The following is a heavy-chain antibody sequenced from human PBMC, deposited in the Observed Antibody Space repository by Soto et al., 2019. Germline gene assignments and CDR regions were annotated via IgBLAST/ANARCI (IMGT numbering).Heavy chain of an antibody. CDR3: AKNPNWNNLAHFDY. V-gene: IGHV3-23*01. D-gene: IGHD1-1*01. Sequence: GSLRLSCVASGFSFSTYAMSWVRQAPGKGLEWVSSTTGTGSTRNYADSVKGRFTISRDNSGNTLYLQMNSLRAEDTAVYYCAKNPNWNNLAHFDYWGQGTLVTVSS. CDR1: GFSFSTYA. CDR2: TTGTGSTR. J-gene: IGHJ4*02.